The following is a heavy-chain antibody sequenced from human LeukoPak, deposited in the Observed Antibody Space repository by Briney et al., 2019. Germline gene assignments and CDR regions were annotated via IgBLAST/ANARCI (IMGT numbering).Heavy chain of an antibody. CDR3: AREDSTISYFDY. J-gene: IGHJ4*02. Sequence: ASVKVSCKASGYTFTGYYMHWVRQAPGQGLEWMGWINPNSGGTTCAQKFQGRVTMTRDTSISTAYMELSRLRSDDTAVYYCAREDSTISYFDYWGQGTLVTVSS. V-gene: IGHV1-2*02. D-gene: IGHD5-24*01. CDR2: INPNSGGT. CDR1: GYTFTGYY.